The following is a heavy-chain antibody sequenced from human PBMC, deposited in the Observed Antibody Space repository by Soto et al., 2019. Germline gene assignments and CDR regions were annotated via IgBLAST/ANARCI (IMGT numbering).Heavy chain of an antibody. J-gene: IGHJ4*02. CDR2: IYCSGST. CDR1: GSSISSSSYY. Sequence: SETLSLTCTVSGSSISSSSYYWGWIRQPPGKGLEWIGSIYCSGSTYYNPSLKSRVTISVDTSKSQFSLKLSSVTAADTAVYYCARSTRKYSSSPEFHFDYWGQGTLVTVSS. CDR3: ARSTRKYSSSPEFHFDY. V-gene: IGHV4-39*01. D-gene: IGHD6-6*01.